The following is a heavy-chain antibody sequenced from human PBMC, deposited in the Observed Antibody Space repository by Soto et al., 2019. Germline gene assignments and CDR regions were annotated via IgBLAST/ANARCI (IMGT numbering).Heavy chain of an antibody. J-gene: IGHJ5*02. V-gene: IGHV3-23*01. CDR3: AKDYYDSSGYSENWFDP. Sequence: GGSLRVSCAASGFTFTDYAMNWVRQAPGKGLEWVSGVSGSGGSTYYADSVKGRFTISRDNSKNTLYLQMNSLRAEDTAVYYCAKDYYDSSGYSENWFDPWGQGTLVTVSS. CDR2: VSGSGGST. D-gene: IGHD3-22*01. CDR1: GFTFTDYA.